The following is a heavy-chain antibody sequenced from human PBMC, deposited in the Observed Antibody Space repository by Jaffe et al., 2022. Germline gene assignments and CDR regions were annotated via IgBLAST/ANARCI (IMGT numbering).Heavy chain of an antibody. Sequence: QVQLVQSGAEVKKPGSSVKVSCKASGGTFSSYAISWVRQAPGQGLEWMGGIIPIFGTANYAQKFQGRVTITADESTSTAYMELSSLRSEDTAVYYCARVRYYDFWSGYNWFDPWGQGTLVTVSS. J-gene: IGHJ5*02. CDR1: GGTFSSYA. D-gene: IGHD3-3*01. CDR3: ARVRYYDFWSGYNWFDP. CDR2: IIPIFGTA. V-gene: IGHV1-69*01.